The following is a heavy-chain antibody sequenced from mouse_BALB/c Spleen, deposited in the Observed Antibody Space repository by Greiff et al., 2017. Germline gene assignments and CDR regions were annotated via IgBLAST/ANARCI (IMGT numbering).Heavy chain of an antibody. J-gene: IGHJ4*01. CDR3: AREGENYGLDY. V-gene: IGHV3-2*02. CDR2: ISYSGST. Sequence: EVKLMESGPGLVKPSQSLSLTCTVTGYSITSDYAWNWIRQFPGNKLEWMGYISYSGSTSYNPSLKSRISITRDTSKNQFFLQLNSVTTEDTATYYCAREGENYGLDYWGQGTSVTVSS. CDR1: GYSITSDYA.